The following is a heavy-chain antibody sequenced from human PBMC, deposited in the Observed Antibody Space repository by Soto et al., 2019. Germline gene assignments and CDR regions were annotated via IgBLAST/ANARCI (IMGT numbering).Heavy chain of an antibody. V-gene: IGHV1-2*04. Sequence: ASVKVSCKASGYSFTDYHIHWVRQAPGQGLERLGRINPKSGGTSTAQKFQGWVTMTRDRSISTVYMELTRLRSDDTAVYFCARGHSTDCSNGVCSFFYNHEMDVWGQGTTVTVSS. J-gene: IGHJ6*02. CDR3: ARGHSTDCSNGVCSFFYNHEMDV. D-gene: IGHD2-8*01. CDR2: INPKSGGT. CDR1: GYSFTDYH.